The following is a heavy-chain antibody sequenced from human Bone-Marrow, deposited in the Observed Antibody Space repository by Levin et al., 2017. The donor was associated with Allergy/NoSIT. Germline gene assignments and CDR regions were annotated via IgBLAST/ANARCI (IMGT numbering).Heavy chain of an antibody. CDR3: ARASVVDI. CDR2: IRQDGNEK. CDR1: GFIFSTYW. Sequence: GGSLRLSCVASGFIFSTYWMNWVRQAPGKGLEWVANIRQDGNEKNYLDSVKGRFIISRDNAKNSLFLQMNNLRVEDTAVYYCARASVVDIWGQGTMVTVSS. J-gene: IGHJ3*02. V-gene: IGHV3-7*01.